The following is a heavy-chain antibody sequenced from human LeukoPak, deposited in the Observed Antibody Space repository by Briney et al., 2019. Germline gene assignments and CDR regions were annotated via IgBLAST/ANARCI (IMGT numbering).Heavy chain of an antibody. D-gene: IGHD3-22*01. CDR2: ISSSGSTI. CDR3: AKVLARYDSSVVAFDI. Sequence: GGSLRLSCAASGFTFSDYYMSWIRQAPGKGLEWVSYISSSGSTIYYADSVKGRFTISRDNAKNSLYLQMNSLRAEDTAVYYCAKVLARYDSSVVAFDIWGQGTMVTVSS. J-gene: IGHJ3*02. V-gene: IGHV3-11*04. CDR1: GFTFSDYY.